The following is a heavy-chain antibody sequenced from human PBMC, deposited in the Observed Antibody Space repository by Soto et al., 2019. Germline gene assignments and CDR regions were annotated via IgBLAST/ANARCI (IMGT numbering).Heavy chain of an antibody. CDR2: ITTYNGDT. CDR3: ASDRIGNVYKYGMDV. CDR1: GYTFTNYG. J-gene: IGHJ6*02. V-gene: IGHV1-18*01. Sequence: QVQLVQSGAEVKLPGASVKVSCRASGYTFTNYGINWVRQASGQGLECMGWITTYNGDTKYAQNVQGRVTMTTDTSTDTSYMELRRLRSDETAVYYCASDRIGNVYKYGMDVWGQGTTVTVSS.